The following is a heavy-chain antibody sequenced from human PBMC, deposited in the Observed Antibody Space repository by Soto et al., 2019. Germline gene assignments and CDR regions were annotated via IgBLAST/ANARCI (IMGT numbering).Heavy chain of an antibody. Sequence: GASVKVSCKASGYTFTSYYMHWVRQAPGQGLEWMGIINPSGGSTSYAQKFQGRVTMTRDTSTSTVYMELSSLRLTSVTAADSAIYYCATLPPRVVVALAEFPSWGQGSLVTVSS. CDR1: GYTFTSYY. J-gene: IGHJ5*02. D-gene: IGHD2-21*01. CDR2: INPSGGST. CDR3: ATLPPRVVVALAEFPS. V-gene: IGHV1-46*01.